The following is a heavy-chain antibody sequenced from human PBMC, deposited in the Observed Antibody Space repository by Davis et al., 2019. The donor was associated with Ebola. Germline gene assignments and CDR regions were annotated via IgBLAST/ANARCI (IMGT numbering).Heavy chain of an antibody. CDR2: IYYSGST. D-gene: IGHD6-19*01. Sequence: MPSETLSLTCTVPGGPISSYYWSWIRQPPGKGLEWIGYIYYSGSTNYNPSLKSRVTISVDTSKNQFSLKLSSVTAADTAVYYCARNSIAVAGTAYYYYYYGMDVWGQGTTVTVSS. CDR3: ARNSIAVAGTAYYYYYYGMDV. CDR1: GGPISSYY. J-gene: IGHJ6*02. V-gene: IGHV4-59*08.